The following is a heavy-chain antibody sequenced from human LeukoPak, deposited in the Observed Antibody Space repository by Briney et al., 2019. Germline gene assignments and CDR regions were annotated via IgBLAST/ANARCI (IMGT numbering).Heavy chain of an antibody. Sequence: ASVTVSCKASGYTFTGYYMHWVRQAPGQGLEWMGWINPNSGGTNYAQKFQGRVTMTRDTSISTAYMGLSRLRSDDTAVYYCARAHIKVRGVTSYWGQGTLVTVSS. V-gene: IGHV1-2*02. CDR3: ARAHIKVRGVTSY. CDR2: INPNSGGT. J-gene: IGHJ4*02. CDR1: GYTFTGYY. D-gene: IGHD3-10*01.